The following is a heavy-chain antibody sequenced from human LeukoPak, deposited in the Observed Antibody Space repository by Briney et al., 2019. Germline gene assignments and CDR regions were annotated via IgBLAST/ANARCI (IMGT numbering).Heavy chain of an antibody. D-gene: IGHD3-10*01. CDR2: INQDGSDM. J-gene: IGHJ3*01. CDR3: ARDFPGIGRGTFDF. V-gene: IGHV3-7*03. Sequence: GGSLRLSCVASGFTFSSSWMNWVRLTPGKGLEWVAKINQDGSDMYYVDSVKGRFFVSRDNARNLVYLQMNSLRVDDTAVYYCARDFPGIGRGTFDFWGQGTIIIVSS. CDR1: GFTFSSSW.